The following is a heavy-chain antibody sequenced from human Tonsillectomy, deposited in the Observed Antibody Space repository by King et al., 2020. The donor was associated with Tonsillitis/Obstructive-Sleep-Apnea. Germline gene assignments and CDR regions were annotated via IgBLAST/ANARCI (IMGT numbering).Heavy chain of an antibody. Sequence: VQLVQSGGGLVQPGGSLRVSCAASGFTFISYEMNWVRQAPGKGLEWVSYISSSGSTIYYADSVKGRFTISRDNAKNSLYLQMNSLRAEDTAVYHCASSRSGSWFDPWGQGTLVTVSS. CDR2: ISSSGSTI. CDR3: ASSRSGSWFDP. D-gene: IGHD1-26*01. J-gene: IGHJ5*02. V-gene: IGHV3-48*03. CDR1: GFTFISYE.